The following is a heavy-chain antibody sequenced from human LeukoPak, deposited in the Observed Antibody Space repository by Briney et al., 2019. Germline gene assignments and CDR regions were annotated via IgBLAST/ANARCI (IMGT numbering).Heavy chain of an antibody. CDR1: GDSITTNSYW. D-gene: IGHD3-22*01. V-gene: IGHV3-48*01. CDR3: ARDRYYDSSGYKREFDY. CDR2: ISSSSSTI. Sequence: QPSETLSLTCSISGDSITTNSYWWGWVRQAPGKGLEWVSYISSSSSTIYYADSVKGRFTISRDNAKNSLYLQMNSLRAEDTAVYYCARDRYYDSSGYKREFDYWGQGTLVTVSS. J-gene: IGHJ4*02.